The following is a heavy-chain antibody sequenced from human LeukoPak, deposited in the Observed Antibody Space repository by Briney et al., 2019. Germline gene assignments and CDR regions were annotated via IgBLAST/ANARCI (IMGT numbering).Heavy chain of an antibody. V-gene: IGHV3-15*01. CDR2: IKSKTDGETT. J-gene: IGHJ4*02. Sequence: PGGSLRLSCAASGFTFSNAWMNWVRQAPGKGLEWVGRIKSKTDGETTDYAAPVKGRFTISRDDSKSTLYLQMNSLETEDTAVYYCTTDLGWGQGTLVTVSS. CDR1: GFTFSNAW. CDR3: TTDLG.